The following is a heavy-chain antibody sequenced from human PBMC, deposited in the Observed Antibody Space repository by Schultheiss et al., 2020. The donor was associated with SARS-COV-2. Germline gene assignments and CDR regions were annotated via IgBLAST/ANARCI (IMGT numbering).Heavy chain of an antibody. D-gene: IGHD3-22*01. CDR3: ARGYYDSTPLDY. CDR2: IWYDGSNK. J-gene: IGHJ4*02. CDR1: GFTFSTYG. Sequence: GGSLRLSCAASGFTFSTYGMHWVRQAPGKGLEWVAVIWYDGSNKYYADSVKGRFTISRDNSKNTLFLQMNSLRAEDTAVYYCARGYYDSTPLDYWGQGTLVTVSS. V-gene: IGHV3-33*01.